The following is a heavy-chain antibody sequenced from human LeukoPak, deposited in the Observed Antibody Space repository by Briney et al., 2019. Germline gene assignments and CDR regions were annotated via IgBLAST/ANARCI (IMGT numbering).Heavy chain of an antibody. D-gene: IGHD1-26*01. Sequence: GGSLRLSCAASGFTFSSYWMSWVRQAPGKGLEWVANIKQDGSEKYYVDSVKGRFTISRDNAKNSLYLQMSSLRAEDTALYYCARDRSYGAFASWGQGTLVTVSS. CDR1: GFTFSSYW. J-gene: IGHJ4*02. V-gene: IGHV3-7*05. CDR3: ARDRSYGAFAS. CDR2: IKQDGSEK.